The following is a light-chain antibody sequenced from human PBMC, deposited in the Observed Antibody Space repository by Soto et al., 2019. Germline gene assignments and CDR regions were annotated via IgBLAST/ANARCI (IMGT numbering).Light chain of an antibody. Sequence: EIVLTQSPDTLSWSPGERATLSCRASQSVSSSYLVWYQQKPGQAPRLLIYGASSRATGIPDRLSGSGSGTDFTLTISRLEPEDFAIYYCQQYESSRTFGHGTQVDIK. V-gene: IGKV3-20*01. CDR1: QSVSSSY. CDR2: GAS. CDR3: QQYESSRT. J-gene: IGKJ1*01.